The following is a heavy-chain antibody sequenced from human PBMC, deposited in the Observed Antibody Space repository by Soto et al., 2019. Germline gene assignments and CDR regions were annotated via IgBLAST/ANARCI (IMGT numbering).Heavy chain of an antibody. D-gene: IGHD6-6*01. V-gene: IGHV3-23*01. CDR2: ITGSGGST. CDR3: ANRKLAVRPWGHAFDI. CDR1: GFTFSSYA. Sequence: PGGSLRLSCAASGFTFSSYAMSWVRQAPGKGLEWVAAITGSGGSTYYADSVKGRFTISRDNSKNTLYLQMNSLRAEDTAVYYCANRKLAVRPWGHAFDIWGPGTMVTVSS. J-gene: IGHJ3*02.